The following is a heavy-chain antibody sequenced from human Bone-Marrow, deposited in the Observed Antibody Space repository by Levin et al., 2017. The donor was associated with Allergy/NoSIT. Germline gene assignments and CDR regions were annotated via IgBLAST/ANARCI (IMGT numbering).Heavy chain of an antibody. CDR3: IKGAGGWHLEK. D-gene: IGHD6-19*01. V-gene: IGHV3-33*06. J-gene: IGHJ4*02. CDR2: VYSEGQKT. CDR1: GFSFRNYV. Sequence: GGSLRLSCEASGFSFRNYVIHWVRQAPGKGLEFVALVYSEGQKTHYADSVKGRFAISTDRSQSRVFLEMNRLRVDDTAVYYCIKGAGGWHLEKWGEGVLVSVSS.